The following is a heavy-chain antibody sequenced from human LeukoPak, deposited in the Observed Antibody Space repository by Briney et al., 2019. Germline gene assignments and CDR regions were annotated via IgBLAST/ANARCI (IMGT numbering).Heavy chain of an antibody. D-gene: IGHD3-3*01. Sequence: ASVKVSCKASGYTFTSYGISWVRQAPGQGLEWMGWISAYNGNTNYAQKLQGRVTMTTDTSTSTAYMELRSLRSDDTAVYYCARVPITIFGVVINTDLDYWGQGTLVTASS. CDR2: ISAYNGNT. J-gene: IGHJ4*02. CDR3: ARVPITIFGVVINTDLDY. CDR1: GYTFTSYG. V-gene: IGHV1-18*01.